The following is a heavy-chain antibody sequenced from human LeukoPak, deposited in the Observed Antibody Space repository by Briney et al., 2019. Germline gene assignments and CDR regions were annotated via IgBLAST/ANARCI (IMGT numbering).Heavy chain of an antibody. CDR1: GFTFSNYV. J-gene: IGHJ4*02. CDR2: IGASGGDT. V-gene: IGHV3-23*01. D-gene: IGHD5-12*01. Sequence: GGSLRLSCAASGFTFSNYVMAWVRQAPGKAPEWVSAIGASGGDTYYADSVKGRFTISRDNSQNTLYLQMNSLRADDTAVYYCAEAHSGNKFDFWGQGTLVTVSS. CDR3: AEAHSGNKFDF.